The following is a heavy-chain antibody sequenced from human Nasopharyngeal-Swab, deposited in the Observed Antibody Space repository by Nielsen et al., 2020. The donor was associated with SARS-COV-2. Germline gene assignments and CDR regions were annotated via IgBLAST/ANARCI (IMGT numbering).Heavy chain of an antibody. CDR3: ARAPITTIVVVKAFDI. D-gene: IGHD3-22*01. V-gene: IGHV4-30-2*01. J-gene: IGHJ3*02. CDR1: GGSISSGGYS. CDR2: IYHSGST. Sequence: SETLSLTCAVSGGSISSGGYSWSWIRQPPGKGLEWIGYIYHSGSTYYNPSLKSRVTISVDTSKNQFSLKLSSVTAADTAVYYCARAPITTIVVVKAFDIWGQGTMVTVSS.